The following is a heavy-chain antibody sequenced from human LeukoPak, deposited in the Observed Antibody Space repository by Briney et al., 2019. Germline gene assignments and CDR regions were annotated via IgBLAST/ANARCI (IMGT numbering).Heavy chain of an antibody. Sequence: KSSETLSLTCTVSGGSISSYYWSWIRQPPGKGLEWIGYIYYSGSTNYNPSLKSRVTISVDTSKNQFSLKLSSVTAADTAVYYCARVGTVTTDDAFDIWGQGTMVTVSS. J-gene: IGHJ3*02. CDR2: IYYSGST. CDR3: ARVGTVTTDDAFDI. CDR1: GGSISSYY. D-gene: IGHD4-17*01. V-gene: IGHV4-59*01.